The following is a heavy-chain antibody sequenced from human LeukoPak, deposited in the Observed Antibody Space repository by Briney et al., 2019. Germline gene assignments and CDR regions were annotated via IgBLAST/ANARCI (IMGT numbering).Heavy chain of an antibody. CDR2: IYYSGSI. CDR1: GGSFSGYY. CDR3: ARHSSGWYSYYYYYGMDV. D-gene: IGHD6-19*01. Sequence: PSETLSLTCAVYGGSFSGYYWSWIRQPPGKGLECLGYIYYSGSINYNPSLKSRVTISVDTSKNQFSLKLSSVTAADTAVYYCARHSSGWYSYYYYYGMDVWGQGTTVTVSS. J-gene: IGHJ6*02. V-gene: IGHV4-59*08.